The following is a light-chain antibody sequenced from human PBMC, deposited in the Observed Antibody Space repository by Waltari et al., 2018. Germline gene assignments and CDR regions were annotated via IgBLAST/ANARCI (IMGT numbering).Light chain of an antibody. Sequence: QSPLTQPASVSASPGQSITISCTGTSSDIGNDNLVTWYQQHSGKVPKLIIYDVTQRPSGFSYRFSGSKSGNTASLTIAGLQEDDEADYYCCSYAVSSTLVFGGGTKVTVL. J-gene: IGLJ2*01. CDR3: CSYAVSSTLV. CDR2: DVT. CDR1: SSDIGNDNL. V-gene: IGLV2-23*02.